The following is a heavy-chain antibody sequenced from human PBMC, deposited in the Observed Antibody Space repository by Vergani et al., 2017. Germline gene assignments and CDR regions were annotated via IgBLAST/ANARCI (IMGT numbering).Heavy chain of an antibody. D-gene: IGHD6-19*01. CDR3: AKVGRSEVAGTFGAFDI. Sequence: QVHLEESGGGVVQPGGSLRLSCATSGFTFSSYGMYWARQAPGKGLEWVAFIRFDGSEIYYADSVKGRFTISRDISKNTLFLHMNSLRPEDTAVYYCAKVGRSEVAGTFGAFDIWGQGTMVTVSS. V-gene: IGHV3-30*02. CDR2: IRFDGSEI. CDR1: GFTFSSYG. J-gene: IGHJ3*02.